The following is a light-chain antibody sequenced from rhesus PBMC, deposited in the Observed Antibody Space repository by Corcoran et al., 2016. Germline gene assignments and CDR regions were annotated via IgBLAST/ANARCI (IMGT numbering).Light chain of an antibody. CDR1: HDISSY. J-gene: IGKJ4*01. V-gene: IGKV1-25*02. Sequence: DIQMTQSPSSLSVSVGDRVTITCRSSHDISSYLVWYQQKPGKPPKVLIYGASHLQGGVPSRFRGSGSGTDFTLTISSLQPDDFATYNYQQHNSYPLTFGGGTKVELK. CDR2: GAS. CDR3: QQHNSYPLT.